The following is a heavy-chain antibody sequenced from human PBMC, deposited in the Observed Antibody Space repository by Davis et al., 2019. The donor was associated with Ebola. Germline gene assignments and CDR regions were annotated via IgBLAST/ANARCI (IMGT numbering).Heavy chain of an antibody. V-gene: IGHV4-34*01. CDR1: GGSFSGYY. J-gene: IGHJ6*02. D-gene: IGHD5-18*01. Sequence: SETLSLTCAVYGGSFSGYYWSWIRQPPGKGLEWIGEINHSGSTNYNPSLKSRVTISGDTSKNQFSLKLSSVTAADTAVYYCARQGRYSYGYYYYYGMDVWGQGTTVTVSS. CDR3: ARQGRYSYGYYYYYGMDV. CDR2: INHSGST.